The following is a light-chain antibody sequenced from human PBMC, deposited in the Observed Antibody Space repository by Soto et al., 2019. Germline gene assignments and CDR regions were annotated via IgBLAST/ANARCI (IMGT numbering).Light chain of an antibody. J-gene: IGLJ1*01. CDR2: DVT. CDR3: SSYTGSDAGSGTYV. Sequence: QSALTQPASVSGSPGQSIAISCTGTSSDVGGYNYVSWYQQHPGKAPKLMIHDVTNRPSGVSNRFSGSKSGNTASLTISGLQTEDEADYYCSSYTGSDAGSGTYVFGTGTKATVL. CDR1: SSDVGGYNY. V-gene: IGLV2-14*03.